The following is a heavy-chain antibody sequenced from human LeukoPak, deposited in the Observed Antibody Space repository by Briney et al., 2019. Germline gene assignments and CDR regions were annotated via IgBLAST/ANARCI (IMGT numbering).Heavy chain of an antibody. CDR3: ARGNSMVAATSNWFDP. CDR1: GYTFTSYD. V-gene: IGHV1-8*01. Sequence: ASVKVSCKASGYTFTSYDINWVRQATGQGLEWMGWMNPSSGNTGYPQKFQGRVTMTRNTSISTAYMELSSLRSEDTAVYYCARGNSMVAATSNWFDPWGQGTLVTVSS. CDR2: MNPSSGNT. D-gene: IGHD2-15*01. J-gene: IGHJ5*02.